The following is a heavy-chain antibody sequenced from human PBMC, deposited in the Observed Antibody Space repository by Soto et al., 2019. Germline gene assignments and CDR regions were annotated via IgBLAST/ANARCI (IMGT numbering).Heavy chain of an antibody. J-gene: IGHJ4*02. CDR3: SVSIFGVVHY. CDR1: GFSLRSQW. D-gene: IGHD3-3*01. Sequence: GGSLRLSCASSGFSLRSQWMHWIRQTPGKGLEWVSRCSPDGTTVYADSVKGRFTISRDNAKNTVYLQMNSLRAEDTAMYYCSVSIFGVVHYWGQGTLVTVSS. V-gene: IGHV3-74*03. CDR2: CSPDGTT.